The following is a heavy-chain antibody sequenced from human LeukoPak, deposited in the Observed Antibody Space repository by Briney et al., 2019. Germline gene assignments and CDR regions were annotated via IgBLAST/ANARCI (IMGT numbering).Heavy chain of an antibody. J-gene: IGHJ5*02. CDR2: IYYSGST. V-gene: IGHV4-59*12. D-gene: IGHD3-10*02. CDR1: GGSISSYY. Sequence: SETLSLTCTVSGGSISSYYWSWIRQPPGKGLEWIGYIYYSGSTYYNPSLKSRVTISVDTSKNQFSLKLSSVTAADTAVYYCARDLIYGRYNWFDPWGQGTLVTVSS. CDR3: ARDLIYGRYNWFDP.